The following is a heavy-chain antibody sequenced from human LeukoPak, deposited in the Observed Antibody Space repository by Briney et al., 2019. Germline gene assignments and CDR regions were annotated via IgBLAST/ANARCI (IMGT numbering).Heavy chain of an antibody. Sequence: PSETLSLTCTVSCGSIRSGDYYWSWIRQPPGKGLEWIGYIYYSGSTYYNPSLKSRVTISVDTSKNQFSLKLSSVTAADTAVYYCARFARFLAFDPWGQGTLVTVSS. V-gene: IGHV4-30-4*01. CDR2: IYYSGST. J-gene: IGHJ5*02. CDR1: CGSIRSGDYY. CDR3: ARFARFLAFDP. D-gene: IGHD3-3*01.